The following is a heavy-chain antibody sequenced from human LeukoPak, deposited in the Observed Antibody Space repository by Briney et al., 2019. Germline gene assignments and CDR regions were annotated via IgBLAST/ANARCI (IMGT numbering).Heavy chain of an antibody. Sequence: SVKVSCKASGGTFSSYAISWVRQAPGQGLGWMGGIIPIFGTANHAQKFQGRVTITADESTSTAYMELSSLRSEDTAVYYCARDRAIFEGYYYYYMDVWGKGTTVTVSS. V-gene: IGHV1-69*13. D-gene: IGHD3-3*01. J-gene: IGHJ6*03. CDR3: ARDRAIFEGYYYYYMDV. CDR2: IIPIFGTA. CDR1: GGTFSSYA.